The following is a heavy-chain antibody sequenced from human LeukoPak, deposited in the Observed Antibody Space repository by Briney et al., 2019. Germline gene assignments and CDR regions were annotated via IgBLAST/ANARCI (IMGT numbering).Heavy chain of an antibody. CDR1: GFTVSSNY. J-gene: IGHJ6*02. V-gene: IGHV3-53*01. D-gene: IGHD2-2*01. Sequence: GGSLRLSCAASGFTVSSNYMSWVRQAPGKGLEWVSVIYSGGSTYYADSVKVRFTISRDNSKNTLYLQMNSLRAEDTAVYYCARMGYQLPYYYYYGMDVWGQGTTVTVSS. CDR3: ARMGYQLPYYYYYGMDV. CDR2: IYSGGST.